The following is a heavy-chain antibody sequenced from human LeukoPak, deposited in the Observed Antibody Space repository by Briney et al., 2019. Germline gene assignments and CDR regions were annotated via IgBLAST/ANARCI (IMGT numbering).Heavy chain of an antibody. V-gene: IGHV5-51*01. Sequence: PGESLKISCKGSGYRFTGQWIGWVRQMPGKDLDWMGIIYPGDSDTRYSPSFQGQVTTSVDKSINTVYLQWSSLKASDTAMYYCARGTLFEIDYWGQGTLVTVPS. D-gene: IGHD2-21*01. J-gene: IGHJ4*02. CDR3: ARGTLFEIDY. CDR2: IYPGDSDT. CDR1: GYRFTGQW.